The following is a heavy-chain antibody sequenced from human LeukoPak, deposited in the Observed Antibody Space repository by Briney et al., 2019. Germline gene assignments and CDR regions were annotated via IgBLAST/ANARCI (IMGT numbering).Heavy chain of an antibody. Sequence: GGSLRLSCAASGFTCDSYEMNWVRQAPGKGLEWVSYISTSGTTIYYADSVKGRFTISRDNAKNSLYLQMNSLRAEDTAVYYCAKDLLGSGSSLGPDYWGQGTLVTVSS. V-gene: IGHV3-48*03. CDR2: ISTSGTTI. CDR1: GFTCDSYE. CDR3: AKDLLGSGSSLGPDY. J-gene: IGHJ4*02. D-gene: IGHD3-10*02.